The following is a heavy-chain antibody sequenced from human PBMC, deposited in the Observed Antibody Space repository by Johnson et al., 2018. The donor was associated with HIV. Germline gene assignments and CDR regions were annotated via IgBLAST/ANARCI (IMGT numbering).Heavy chain of an antibody. Sequence: QVQLVESGGGLVKPGGSLRLSCAGSGFTFRNHDMHWVRQATGKGLEWVAVISYDGSNKYYADSVKGRFTISRDNSKNTLYLQMNSLRAEDTAVYYCARGMARIAFDIWGQGTMVTVSS. V-gene: IGHV3-30*19. J-gene: IGHJ3*02. CDR3: ARGMARIAFDI. CDR1: GFTFRNHD. D-gene: IGHD5-24*01. CDR2: ISYDGSNK.